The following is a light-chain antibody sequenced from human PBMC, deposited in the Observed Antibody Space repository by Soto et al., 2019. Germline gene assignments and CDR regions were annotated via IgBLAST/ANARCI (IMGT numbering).Light chain of an antibody. CDR3: QQSYSSPPT. J-gene: IGKJ1*01. CDR1: QSVLHRSNGNNY. V-gene: IGKV4-1*01. Sequence: DIVMTQSPDSLSVSLGERATIKCRSSQSVLHRSNGNNYIAWYQQKPGQPPKLLIYWSSTRDSGVPDRFIGSGSGTDFTLTVSSLQAEDFATYYCQQSYSSPPTFGQGTKVEIK. CDR2: WSS.